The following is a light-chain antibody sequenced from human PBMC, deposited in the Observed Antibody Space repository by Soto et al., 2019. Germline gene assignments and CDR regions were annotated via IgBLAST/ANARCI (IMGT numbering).Light chain of an antibody. V-gene: IGKV2-28*01. J-gene: IGKJ5*01. CDR3: MQALQTPNT. CDR1: QSLLYSDGDNY. CDR2: LAS. Sequence: DIVMTQSPLSLGVTPGEPASISCRSSQSLLYSDGDNYLDWYLXKPGQSPQLXIYLASNRASGVPARFSGSGSGTYFTMKISRVEAEDVALYDCMQALQTPNTFGQGTRLEIK.